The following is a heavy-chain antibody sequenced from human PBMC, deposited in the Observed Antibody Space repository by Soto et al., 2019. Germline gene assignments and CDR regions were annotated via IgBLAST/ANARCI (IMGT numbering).Heavy chain of an antibody. Sequence: QVQLVESGGGVVQPGRSLRLSCAASGFTFSSYAMHWVRQAPGKGLEWVAVISYDGSNKYYADSVKGRFTISRDNSKNTLYLQMNSLRAEDTAVYYCARARNYDILTGYFYWGQGTLVTVSS. CDR2: ISYDGSNK. V-gene: IGHV3-30-3*01. CDR3: ARARNYDILTGYFY. CDR1: GFTFSSYA. J-gene: IGHJ4*02. D-gene: IGHD3-9*01.